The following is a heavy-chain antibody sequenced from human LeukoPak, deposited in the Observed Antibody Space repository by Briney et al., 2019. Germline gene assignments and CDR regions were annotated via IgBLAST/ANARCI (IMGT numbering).Heavy chain of an antibody. CDR2: ISGSGGST. CDR1: GFTFISYA. V-gene: IGHV3-23*01. D-gene: IGHD3-9*01. CDR3: AKAGVGLRYFDWLLPYFDY. J-gene: IGHJ4*02. Sequence: GGSLTLSCAASGFTFISYATSWVRQAPGKGLEWVSAISGSGGSTYYADSVKGRFTISRDNSKNTLYLQMNSLRAEDTAVYYCAKAGVGLRYFDWLLPYFDYWGQGTLVTVSS.